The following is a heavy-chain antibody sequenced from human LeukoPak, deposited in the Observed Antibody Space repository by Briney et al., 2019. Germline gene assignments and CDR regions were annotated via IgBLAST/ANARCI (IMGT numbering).Heavy chain of an antibody. CDR1: GFGFAGYS. D-gene: IGHD1-7*01. CDR3: ARVGETGTVTMELDL. V-gene: IGHV3-30*04. CDR2: ISFDGNFE. Sequence: GSLRLSCAASGFGFAGYSLHWVRQAPGKGLEWVALISFDGNFENFADSVKGRFTISRDTARNTLYLHMGSLGVEDSAVYYCARVGETGTVTMELDLWGQGALVTVSS. J-gene: IGHJ1*01.